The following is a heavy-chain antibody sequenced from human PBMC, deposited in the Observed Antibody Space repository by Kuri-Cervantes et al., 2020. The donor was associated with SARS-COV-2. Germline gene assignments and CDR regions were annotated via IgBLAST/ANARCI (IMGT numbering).Heavy chain of an antibody. J-gene: IGHJ4*02. CDR2: IYYSGST. CDR3: ARGRSRITIFGVVISGVGYYFDY. CDR1: GGSISSYY. Sequence: SETLSLTCTVSGGSISSYYWSWIRQPPGKGLEWIGSIYYSGSTYYNPSLKSRVTISVDTSKNQFSLKLSSVTAADTAVYYCARGRSRITIFGVVISGVGYYFDYWGQGTLVTVSS. D-gene: IGHD3-3*01. V-gene: IGHV4-59*05.